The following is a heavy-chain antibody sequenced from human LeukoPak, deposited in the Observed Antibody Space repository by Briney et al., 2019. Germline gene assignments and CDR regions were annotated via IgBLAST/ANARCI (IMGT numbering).Heavy chain of an antibody. D-gene: IGHD6-6*01. Sequence: GRSLRLSCAASGFTFSSYGMHWVRQAPGKGLEWVSYISSRSYSTYYAASVKGRFTISRDNTQNSLFLHMNSLRAEDTAVYYCARGKRSFDYWGQGTLVTVSS. CDR1: GFTFSSYG. V-gene: IGHV3-48*04. CDR2: ISSRSYST. J-gene: IGHJ4*02. CDR3: ARGKRSFDY.